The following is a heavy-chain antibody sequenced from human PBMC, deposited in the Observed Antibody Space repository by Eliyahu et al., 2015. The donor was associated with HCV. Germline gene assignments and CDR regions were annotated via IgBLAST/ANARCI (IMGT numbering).Heavy chain of an antibody. CDR1: GXXFSSYA. V-gene: IGHV1-69*01. J-gene: IGHJ3*02. CDR2: IIPIFGTA. D-gene: IGHD5-18*01. Sequence: QVQLVQSGAEVKKPGSSVKVSCKASGXXFSSYAXSWVRQAPGQGLXWMGGIIPIFGTANYAQKFQGRVTITADESTSTAYMELSSLRSEDTAEYYCASYSYTAMVLYAFDIWGQGTMVTVSS. CDR3: ASYSYTAMVLYAFDI.